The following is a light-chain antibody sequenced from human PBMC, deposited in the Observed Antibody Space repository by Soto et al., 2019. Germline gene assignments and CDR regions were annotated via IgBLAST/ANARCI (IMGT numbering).Light chain of an antibody. CDR1: QTIDNW. Sequence: DIQMTQSPSTLSASVGDRVAITCRASQTIDNWLAWYQQKPGRAPKLLIYKASNLKSGVPSRFSGSGSGTEFTLIISSLQPDDFATYYCQQYESYPLTFGGGTNVEIK. J-gene: IGKJ4*01. CDR2: KAS. V-gene: IGKV1-5*03. CDR3: QQYESYPLT.